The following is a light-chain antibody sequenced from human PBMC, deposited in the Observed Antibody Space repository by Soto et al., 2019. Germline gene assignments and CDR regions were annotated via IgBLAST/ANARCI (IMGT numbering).Light chain of an antibody. CDR3: SSYTSSSPPV. CDR2: DVS. Sequence: QSALTQPASVSGSPGQSITISCTGTLRDVGGYNYVSWYQQHPAKAPKRMIYDVSNRPYGVYNRLSGSKSGNTAALTISGLQAEDEADYYCSSYTSSSPPVFRTGTKLTVL. CDR1: LRDVGGYNY. V-gene: IGLV2-14*01. J-gene: IGLJ1*01.